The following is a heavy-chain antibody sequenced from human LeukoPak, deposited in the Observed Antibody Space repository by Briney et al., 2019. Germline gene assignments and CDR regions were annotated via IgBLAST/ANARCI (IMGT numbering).Heavy chain of an antibody. CDR3: AKTSAPYSSSWYNWYFDL. V-gene: IGHV3-9*03. Sequence: PGGSLRLSCAASGFTFDDYAMHWVRQAPGKGLEWVSGISWNSGSIGYADSVEGRFTISRDNAKNSLYLQMNSLRAEDMALYYCAKTSAPYSSSWYNWYFDLWGRGTLVTVSS. D-gene: IGHD6-13*01. CDR2: ISWNSGSI. CDR1: GFTFDDYA. J-gene: IGHJ2*01.